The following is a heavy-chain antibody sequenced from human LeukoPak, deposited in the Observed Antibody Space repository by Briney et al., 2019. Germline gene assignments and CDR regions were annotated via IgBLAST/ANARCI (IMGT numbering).Heavy chain of an antibody. CDR1: GGSISSGGFR. D-gene: IGHD4-11*01. CDR3: ASGGLQAFDN. CDR2: IFYSGST. J-gene: IGHJ4*02. V-gene: IGHV4-31*03. Sequence: SETLSLTCTVSGGSISSGGFRWSWIRQHPGKGLEYTGYIFYSGSTYYTPSLRSRVTISQDTSKNHFSLRLSSVTAADTAVYFCASGGLQAFDNWGQGTPVTFSS.